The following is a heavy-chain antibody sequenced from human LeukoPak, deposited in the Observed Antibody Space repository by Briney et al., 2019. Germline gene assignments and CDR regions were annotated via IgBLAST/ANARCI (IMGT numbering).Heavy chain of an antibody. J-gene: IGHJ3*02. D-gene: IGHD1-20*01. V-gene: IGHV4-59*01. CDR1: GGSISXXX. CDR2: IYXXGST. CDR3: GGITGTRRGFDI. Sequence: SETLXLTXXVSGGSISXXXXXXXRQPPXXXXXWIAYIYXXGSTNYXXSXKXRXTXSLDTSKDQFSLRLSSVTAADTAVYYCGGITGTRRGFDIWGQGTMVTVSS.